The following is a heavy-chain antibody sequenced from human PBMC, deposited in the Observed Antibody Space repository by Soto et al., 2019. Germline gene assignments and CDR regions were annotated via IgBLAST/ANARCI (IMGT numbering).Heavy chain of an antibody. V-gene: IGHV4-59*01. CDR2: IYYSGST. D-gene: IGHD3-22*01. CDR1: GGSISSYY. J-gene: IGHJ5*02. Sequence: SETLSLTCTVSGGSISSYYWSWIRQPPGKGLEWIGYIYYSGSTNYNPSLKSRVTISVDTSKNQFSLKLSSVTAADTAVYYCARAYYYDSPWFVPWGQGTLVTVSS. CDR3: ARAYYYDSPWFVP.